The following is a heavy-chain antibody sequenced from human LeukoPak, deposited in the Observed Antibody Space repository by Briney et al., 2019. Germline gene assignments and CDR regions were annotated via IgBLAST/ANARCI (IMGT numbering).Heavy chain of an antibody. CDR1: GFTFSSYA. D-gene: IGHD3-10*02. Sequence: HTGGSLRLSCAASGFTFSSYAMSWVRQAPGKGLEWVSAISASGGSTFYADSVKGRFTISRDNAKNSLYLQMNSLRAEDTAVYYCAELGITMIGGVWGKGTTVTISP. V-gene: IGHV3-23*01. CDR3: AELGITMIGGV. CDR2: ISASGGST. J-gene: IGHJ6*04.